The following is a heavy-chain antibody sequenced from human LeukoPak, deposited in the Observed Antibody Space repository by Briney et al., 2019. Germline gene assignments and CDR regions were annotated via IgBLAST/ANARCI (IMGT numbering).Heavy chain of an antibody. J-gene: IGHJ6*03. CDR3: ARVPLTGTTQFSYYMDV. CDR1: GGTFSSYA. V-gene: IGHV1-69*05. CDR2: IIPIFGTA. Sequence: SVKVSSKASGGTFSSYAISWVRQAPGQGLEWMGGIIPIFGTANYAQKFQGRVTITTDESTSIAYMELSSLRSEDTAVYYCARVPLTGTTQFSYYMDVWGKGTTVTVSS. D-gene: IGHD1-7*01.